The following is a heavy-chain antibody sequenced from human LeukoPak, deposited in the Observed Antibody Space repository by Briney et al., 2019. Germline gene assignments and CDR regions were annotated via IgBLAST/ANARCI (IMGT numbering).Heavy chain of an antibody. CDR2: IYYSGST. J-gene: IGHJ4*02. CDR1: GGSISSSSYY. D-gene: IGHD6-19*01. V-gene: IGHV4-39*01. Sequence: SETLSLTCTVSGGSISSSSYYWGWIRQPPGKGLEWIGSIYYSGSTYYNPSLKSRVTISVDTSKNQFSQKLSSVTAADTAVYYCARHVHREVRGRGWRFDYWGQGTLVTVSS. CDR3: ARHVHREVRGRGWRFDY.